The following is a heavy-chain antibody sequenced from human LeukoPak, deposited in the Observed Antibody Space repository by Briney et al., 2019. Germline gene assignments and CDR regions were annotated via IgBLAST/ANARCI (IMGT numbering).Heavy chain of an antibody. D-gene: IGHD2/OR15-2a*01. CDR1: GFTFGNAW. CDR2: IKTKQDGGTT. V-gene: IGHV3-15*01. J-gene: IGHJ6*03. Sequence: GGSLRLACAASGFTFGNAWMNWVRQTPGKGLEWVGRIKTKQDGGTTDYATPVKGRFTISRDDSKNTLYLQMNSLRTDDTAIYYCTAIREYCDSAGCYSPYFYYYMDVWGKGTTVAVSS. CDR3: TAIREYCDSAGCYSPYFYYYMDV.